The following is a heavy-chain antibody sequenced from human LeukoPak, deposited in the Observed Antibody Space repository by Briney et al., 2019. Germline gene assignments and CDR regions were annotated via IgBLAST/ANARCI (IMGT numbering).Heavy chain of an antibody. J-gene: IGHJ4*02. CDR2: VGGGGIST. CDR1: GFTFSSYA. CDR3: AKVKGPTTGSADF. V-gene: IGHV3-23*01. Sequence: GGSLRLSCAASGFTFSSYAMSWVRQAPGKGLEWVSGVGGGGISTYYADSVKGRFTISRDNSKNTLYLQMSSLRAEDTAVYYCAKVKGPTTGSADFWGQGTLVTVSS. D-gene: IGHD3-10*01.